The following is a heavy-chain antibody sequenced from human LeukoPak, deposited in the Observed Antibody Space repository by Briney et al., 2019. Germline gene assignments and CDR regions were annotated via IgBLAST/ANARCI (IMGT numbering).Heavy chain of an antibody. J-gene: IGHJ5*01. Sequence: GGSLRLSCAASGFTFSTYSMSWVRQAPGKGPEWLSYISTSSITKYYADSVKGRFTISKDDAKNSLSLQMNSLRADDTAVYYCAKEMGFCSGGSCYRWFDSWGQGTLVTVSS. CDR3: AKEMGFCSGGSCYRWFDS. V-gene: IGHV3-48*01. CDR1: GFTFSTYS. CDR2: ISTSSITK. D-gene: IGHD2-15*01.